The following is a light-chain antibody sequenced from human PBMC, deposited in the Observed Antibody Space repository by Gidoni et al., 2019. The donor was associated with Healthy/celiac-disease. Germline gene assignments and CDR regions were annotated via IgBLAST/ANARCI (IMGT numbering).Light chain of an antibody. Sequence: GDRVPITCQASQDISNYLNWYQQKPGKAPKLLIYDASNLETGVPSRFSGSGSGTDFTFTISSLQPEDIATYYCQQYDNLPPFTFGPGTKVDIK. CDR2: DAS. J-gene: IGKJ3*01. V-gene: IGKV1-33*01. CDR3: QQYDNLPPFT. CDR1: QDISNY.